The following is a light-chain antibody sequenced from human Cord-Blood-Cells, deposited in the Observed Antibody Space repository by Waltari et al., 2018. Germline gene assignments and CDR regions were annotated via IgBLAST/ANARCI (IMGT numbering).Light chain of an antibody. V-gene: IGKV3-20*01. CDR2: GAS. Sequence: EIVLTQYPGTLGLSPGQRGTVSCRASQTVSSSSIAWYQQTPGQAPRLRIHGASSRATGIPDRFSGSGSGTDFTLTISRLEPEDFAVYYCQQYGSSPLTFGGGTKVEIK. CDR1: QTVSSSS. J-gene: IGKJ4*01. CDR3: QQYGSSPLT.